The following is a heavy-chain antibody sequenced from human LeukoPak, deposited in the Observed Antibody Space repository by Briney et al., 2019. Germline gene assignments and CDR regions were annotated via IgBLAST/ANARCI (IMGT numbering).Heavy chain of an antibody. D-gene: IGHD6-19*01. V-gene: IGHV1-8*01. Sequence: ASVKVSCKASGYTFNSFDINGVRQATGQGLEWMGWMNPNSGNTGYAQKFQGRVTMAMNTSISTAYIELRSLRSEDTAVYYCARGPQWRGDYYYMDIWGKGTTVTVSS. CDR2: MNPNSGNT. J-gene: IGHJ6*03. CDR1: GYTFNSFD. CDR3: ARGPQWRGDYYYMDI.